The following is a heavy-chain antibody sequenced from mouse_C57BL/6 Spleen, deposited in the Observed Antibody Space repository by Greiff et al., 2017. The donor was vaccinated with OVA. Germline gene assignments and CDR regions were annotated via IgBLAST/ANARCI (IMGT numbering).Heavy chain of an antibody. D-gene: IGHD3-3*01. CDR3: ARGDGEGWYFDV. CDR1: GYAFSSYW. Sequence: QVQLKESGAELVKPGASVKISCKASGYAFSSYWMNWVKQRPGKGLEWIGQIYPGDGDTNYNGKFKGKATLTADKSSRAAYMQLSSLTSEDSAVYFCARGDGEGWYFDVWGTGTTVTVSS. V-gene: IGHV1-80*01. CDR2: IYPGDGDT. J-gene: IGHJ1*03.